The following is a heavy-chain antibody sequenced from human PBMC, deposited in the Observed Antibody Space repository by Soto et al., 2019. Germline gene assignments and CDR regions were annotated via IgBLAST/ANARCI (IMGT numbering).Heavy chain of an antibody. V-gene: IGHV4-39*01. CDR3: ARPSGYYYDYFDY. J-gene: IGHJ4*02. CDR2: IYYSGST. CDR1: GGSISSSSYY. D-gene: IGHD3-22*01. Sequence: SETLSLTCTVSGGSISSSSYYWGWIRQPPGKGLEWIGSIYYSGSTYYNPSLKSRVTISVDTSKNQFSLKLSSVTAADTAVYYCARPSGYYYDYFDYWGQGTLVTVSS.